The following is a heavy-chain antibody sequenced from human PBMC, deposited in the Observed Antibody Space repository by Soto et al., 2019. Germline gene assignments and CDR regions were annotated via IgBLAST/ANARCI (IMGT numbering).Heavy chain of an antibody. V-gene: IGHV4-59*08. CDR2: IYYSGST. Sequence: PSETLSLTCTVSGGSISSYYWSWIRQPPGKGLEWIGYIYYSGSTNYNPSLKSRVTISVDTSKNQFSLKLSSVTAADTAVYYCARGNYCSGGSCRPENYYYYYYMDVWGKGTTVTVS. D-gene: IGHD2-15*01. CDR3: ARGNYCSGGSCRPENYYYYYYMDV. CDR1: GGSISSYY. J-gene: IGHJ6*03.